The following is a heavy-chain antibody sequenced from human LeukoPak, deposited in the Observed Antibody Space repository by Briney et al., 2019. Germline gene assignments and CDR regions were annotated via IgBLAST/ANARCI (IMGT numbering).Heavy chain of an antibody. Sequence: SETLSLACTVSGGSISYYYWSWIRQPPGKGLEWIGYIYYSGITNYNPSLKSRVTISVDTSKNQFSLKLSSVTAADTAVYYCAREDRYFYSIFDYWGQGTLVTVSS. J-gene: IGHJ4*02. CDR3: AREDRYFYSIFDY. CDR2: IYYSGIT. V-gene: IGHV4-59*12. D-gene: IGHD4-11*01. CDR1: GGSISYYY.